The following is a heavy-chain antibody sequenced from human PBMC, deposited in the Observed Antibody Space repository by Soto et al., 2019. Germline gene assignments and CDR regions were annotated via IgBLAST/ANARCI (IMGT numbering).Heavy chain of an antibody. CDR1: GFTFSSYS. V-gene: IGHV3-48*02. Sequence: VGSLRLSCAASGFTFSSYSMNWVRQAPGKGLEWVSYISSSSSTIYYADSVKGRFTISRDNAKNSLYLQMNSLRDEDTAVYYCARDAPHYYDSSGYYYFDYWGQGTLVTVSS. CDR2: ISSSSSTI. J-gene: IGHJ4*02. CDR3: ARDAPHYYDSSGYYYFDY. D-gene: IGHD3-22*01.